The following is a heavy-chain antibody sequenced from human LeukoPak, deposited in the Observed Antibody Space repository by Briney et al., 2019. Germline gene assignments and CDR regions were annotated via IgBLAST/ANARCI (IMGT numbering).Heavy chain of an antibody. J-gene: IGHJ4*02. CDR1: GFTFSSYG. V-gene: IGHV3-30*03. D-gene: IGHD6-19*01. CDR3: ASLHRGIAVAGTTV. Sequence: PGGSLRLSCAASGFTFSSYGMHWVRQAPGKGLEWVAVISYDGSNKYYADSVKGRFTISRDNSKNTLYLQMNSLRAEDTAVYYCASLHRGIAVAGTTVWGQGTLVTVSS. CDR2: ISYDGSNK.